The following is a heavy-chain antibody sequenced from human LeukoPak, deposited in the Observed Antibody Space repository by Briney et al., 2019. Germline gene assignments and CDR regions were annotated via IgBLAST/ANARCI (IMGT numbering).Heavy chain of an antibody. CDR2: ISSSSSYI. V-gene: IGHV3-21*01. J-gene: IGHJ3*02. Sequence: GGSLRLSCAASGFTFSSYSMNWVRQAPGKGLEWVSSISSSSSYIYYADSVKGRFTISRDNAKNSLYLQMNSLRAEDTAVYYCARVRISSSWLDAFDIWGQGTMVTVS. CDR3: ARVRISSSWLDAFDI. D-gene: IGHD6-13*01. CDR1: GFTFSSYS.